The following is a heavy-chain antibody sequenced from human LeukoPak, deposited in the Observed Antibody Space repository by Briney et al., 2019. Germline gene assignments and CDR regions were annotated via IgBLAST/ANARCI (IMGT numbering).Heavy chain of an antibody. CDR2: ISSSSSTI. CDR3: ARGVDYYGSGSYYN. D-gene: IGHD3-10*01. J-gene: IGHJ4*02. Sequence: PGGSLRLSCAASGFTFSNFGMNWVRQAPGKGLEWVSYISSSSSTIYYADSVKGRFTISRDNAKNSLYLQMNSLRAEDTAVYYCARGVDYYGSGSYYNWGQGTLVTVSS. CDR1: GFTFSNFG. V-gene: IGHV3-48*01.